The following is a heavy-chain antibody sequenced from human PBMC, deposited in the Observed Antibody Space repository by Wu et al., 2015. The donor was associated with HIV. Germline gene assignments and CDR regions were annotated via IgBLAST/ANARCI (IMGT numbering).Heavy chain of an antibody. CDR2: IIPRSHRT. D-gene: IGHD3-10*01. CDR3: ARESGDLRAFDI. V-gene: IGHV1-69*13. Sequence: QVQLVQSGAEVKKPGSSVRVSCKPSGDTLNRFPLNWVRQAPGQGLEWMGGIIPRSHRTTYAQKFQGRITIIADESTGTAYMELSSLRSGDTAVYYCARESGDLRAFDIWGQGTLVTVSS. J-gene: IGHJ3*02. CDR1: GDTLNRFP.